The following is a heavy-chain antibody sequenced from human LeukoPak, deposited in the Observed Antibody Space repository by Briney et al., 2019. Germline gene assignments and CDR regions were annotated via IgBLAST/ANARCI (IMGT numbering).Heavy chain of an antibody. Sequence: GGSLRLSCAASGFTFSNYGMSWVRQAPGKGLEWVSAISGSYTTYYADSVRGRFTISRDNSKNTLYMQLNSLRAEDTAVYFCARGPYSYDSSGAFDIWGQGTMVTVSS. CDR3: ARGPYSYDSSGAFDI. CDR2: ISGSYTT. CDR1: GFTFSNYG. D-gene: IGHD3-22*01. V-gene: IGHV3-23*01. J-gene: IGHJ3*02.